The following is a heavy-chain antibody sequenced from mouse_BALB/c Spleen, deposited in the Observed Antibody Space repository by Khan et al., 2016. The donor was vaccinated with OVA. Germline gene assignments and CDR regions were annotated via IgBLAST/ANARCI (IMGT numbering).Heavy chain of an antibody. J-gene: IGHJ2*01. Sequence: EVPLVESGPGLVKPSQSLSLTCTVTGYSITSDYAWNWIRQFPGNKLEWMGFISYSGNTNYNPSLKSRISITRDTSKNQFFLQLNSVTTEDTATYYCARVYGGDFDYWGQGTNLTVAS. CDR2: ISYSGNT. V-gene: IGHV3-2*02. D-gene: IGHD1-1*01. CDR3: ARVYGGDFDY. CDR1: GYSITSDYA.